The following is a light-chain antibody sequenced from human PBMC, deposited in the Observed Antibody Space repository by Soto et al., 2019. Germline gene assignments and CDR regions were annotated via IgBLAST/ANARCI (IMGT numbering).Light chain of an antibody. CDR2: ANT. J-gene: IGLJ3*02. CDR3: QSYDSSLSSRV. CDR1: SSNIGAGYD. Sequence: QSVLSQPPSVSGAPGQRVTISCTGSSSNIGAGYDVHWYQKLPGTAPKLLIYANTNRPSGVPDRYSGSKSGTSASLAITGLQAEDEADYYCQSYDSSLSSRVFGGVTKVSVL. V-gene: IGLV1-40*01.